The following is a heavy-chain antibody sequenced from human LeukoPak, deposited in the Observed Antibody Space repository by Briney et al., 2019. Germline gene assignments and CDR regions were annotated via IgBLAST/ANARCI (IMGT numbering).Heavy chain of an antibody. Sequence: ASVNVSCKASGYTFTSYDISWVRQAAGQGLEWMEWMNPNSGNTGYAQKFQGRVTMTRNTSISTAYMELSSLRSEDTAVYYCARALSWFDPWGQGTLVTVSS. V-gene: IGHV1-8*01. D-gene: IGHD3-9*01. CDR3: ARALSWFDP. J-gene: IGHJ5*02. CDR1: GYTFTSYD. CDR2: MNPNSGNT.